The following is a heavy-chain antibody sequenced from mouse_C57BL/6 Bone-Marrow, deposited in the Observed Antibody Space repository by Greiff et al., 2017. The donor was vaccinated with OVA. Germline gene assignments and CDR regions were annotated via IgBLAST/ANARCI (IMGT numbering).Heavy chain of an antibody. CDR2: INPNNGGT. CDR1: GYTFTDYN. D-gene: IGHD1-1*01. J-gene: IGHJ4*01. V-gene: IGHV1-22*01. CDR3: ARAPHYYGSSFYYAMDY. Sequence: EVQLQQSGPELVKPGASVKMSCKASGYTFTDYNMHWVKQSHGKSLEWIGYINPNNGGTSYNQKFKGKATLTVNKSSSTAYMELRSLTSEDSAVYYCARAPHYYGSSFYYAMDYWGQGTSVTVSS.